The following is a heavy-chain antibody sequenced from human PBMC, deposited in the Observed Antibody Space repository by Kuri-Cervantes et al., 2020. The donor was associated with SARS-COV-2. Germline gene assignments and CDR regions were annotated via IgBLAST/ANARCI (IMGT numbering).Heavy chain of an antibody. V-gene: IGHV4-34*08. CDR3: ATLPPSYCSSTSCYRQRYSSSSHYYYGMDV. D-gene: IGHD2-2*01. CDR1: GFTFSSYS. J-gene: IGHJ6*02. Sequence: ESLKISCAASGFTFSSYSMNWVRQAPGKGLEWIGEINHSGSTNYNPSLKSRVTISVDTSKNQFSLKLSSVTAADTAVYYCATLPPSYCSSTSCYRQRYSSSSHYYYGMDVWGQGTTVTVSS. CDR2: INHSGST.